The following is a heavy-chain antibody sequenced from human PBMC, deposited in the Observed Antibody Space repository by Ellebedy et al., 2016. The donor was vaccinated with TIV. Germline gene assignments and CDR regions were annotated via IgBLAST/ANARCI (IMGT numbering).Heavy chain of an antibody. CDR3: ARLPCGSTSCGGAAYDF. J-gene: IGHJ3*01. CDR2: ISIYNENT. V-gene: IGHV1-18*01. Sequence: ASVKVSCXASGYMSSDYGVTWVRQAPGQGFEWMGWISIYNENTNYAAKFQGRVTMTTDRSTSTAYMELRSLGSDDTAVYYCARLPCGSTSCGGAAYDFWGQGTAVTVSS. D-gene: IGHD2-2*01. CDR1: GYMSSDYG.